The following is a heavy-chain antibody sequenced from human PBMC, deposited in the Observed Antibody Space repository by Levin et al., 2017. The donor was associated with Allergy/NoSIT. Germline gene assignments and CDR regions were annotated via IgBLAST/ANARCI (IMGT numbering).Heavy chain of an antibody. V-gene: IGHV3-66*01. J-gene: IGHJ4*02. D-gene: IGHD6-19*01. Sequence: LSLTCAASGITVSSTYMSWVRQAPGTGLEWVSIIYTGGNTYYADSVKGRFIISRDNSKNTLYLQMNSLRAEDTAVYYCARVATYNSGWVPFDYWGQGALVTVSS. CDR2: IYTGGNT. CDR3: ARVATYNSGWVPFDY. CDR1: GITVSSTY.